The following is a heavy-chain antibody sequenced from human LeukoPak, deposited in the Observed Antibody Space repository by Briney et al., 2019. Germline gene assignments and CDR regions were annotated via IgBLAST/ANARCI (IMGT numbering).Heavy chain of an antibody. D-gene: IGHD2-15*01. CDR2: ISAYNGDT. CDR3: AREGSCSGGSCRLDY. V-gene: IGHV1-18*01. Sequence: EASVKVSCKASDYTFSNYGYNWVRQAPGQGLEWMGWISAYNGDTNYAQKFQGRLTMTTDASTRTAYMELKSLRSDDTAVYYCAREGSCSGGSCRLDYWGQGTLVTVFS. J-gene: IGHJ4*02. CDR1: DYTFSNYG.